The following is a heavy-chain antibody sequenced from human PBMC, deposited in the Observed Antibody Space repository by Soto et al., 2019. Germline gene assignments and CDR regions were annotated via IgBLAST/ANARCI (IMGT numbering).Heavy chain of an antibody. Sequence: GSLRLSCGASGFTFGRYAMTWVRQAPGKGLEWVSAITASGGTTYYADSVKGRFSISRDNFKDTVYLQMRGLRVEDTAVYYCAKATYDFWSACPAAWGQGALVTVSS. J-gene: IGHJ5*02. D-gene: IGHD3-3*01. CDR1: GFTFGRYA. CDR2: ITASGGTT. V-gene: IGHV3-23*01. CDR3: AKATYDFWSACPAA.